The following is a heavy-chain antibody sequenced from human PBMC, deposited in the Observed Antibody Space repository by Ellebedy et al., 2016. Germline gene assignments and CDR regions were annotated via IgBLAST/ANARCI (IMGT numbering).Heavy chain of an antibody. Sequence: GGSLRLSXVVSGFSVSSNDMSWVRQAPGKGLELVSLLYGGGDSYYADSVKGRFTITRDSSAKTLYLQMSGLGAEDTAVYYCVTRHNGVFDVWGRGTRVTVSS. D-gene: IGHD2-8*01. J-gene: IGHJ3*01. V-gene: IGHV3-53*01. CDR1: GFSVSSND. CDR2: LYGGGDS. CDR3: VTRHNGVFDV.